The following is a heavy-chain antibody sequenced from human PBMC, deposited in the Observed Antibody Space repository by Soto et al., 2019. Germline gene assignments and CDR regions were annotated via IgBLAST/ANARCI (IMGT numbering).Heavy chain of an antibody. D-gene: IGHD4-17*01. CDR3: ARDKVIPGPTVTTGAFDI. V-gene: IGHV3-33*01. CDR1: GFTFSSYG. Sequence: GGSLRLSCAASGFTFSSYGMHWVRQAPGKGLEWVAVIWYDGSNKYYADSVKGRFTISRDNSKNTLYLQMNSLRAEDTAVYYCARDKVIPGPTVTTGAFDIWGQGTMVTVSS. CDR2: IWYDGSNK. J-gene: IGHJ3*02.